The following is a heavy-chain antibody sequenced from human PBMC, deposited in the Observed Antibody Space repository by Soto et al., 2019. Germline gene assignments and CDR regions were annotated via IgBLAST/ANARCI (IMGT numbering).Heavy chain of an antibody. J-gene: IGHJ4*02. CDR1: GGSFSGYY. CDR3: ARMRGAYYYDSSGYRPFDY. D-gene: IGHD3-22*01. V-gene: IGHV4-34*01. CDR2: INHSGST. Sequence: LSLTCAVYGGSFSGYYWSWIRQPPGKGLEWIGEINHSGSTNYNPSLKSRVTISVDTSKNQFSLKLSSVTAAGTAVYYCARMRGAYYYDSSGYRPFDYWGQGTLVTVSS.